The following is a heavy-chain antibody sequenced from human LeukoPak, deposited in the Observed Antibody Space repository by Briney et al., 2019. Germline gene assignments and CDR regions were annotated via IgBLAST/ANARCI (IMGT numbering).Heavy chain of an antibody. J-gene: IGHJ5*01. CDR3: ARDPKSAVAADWFDP. Sequence: SSQTLSLTCTVSGVSLSTIGYYWGWIRQPPGKGLEWIGSIYYSGITYYNPSLKSRVTISIDTSNNQFSLTLSSVTAADTAFYYCARDPKSAVAADWFDPWGQGTLVTVSS. CDR1: GVSLSTIGYY. CDR2: IYYSGIT. V-gene: IGHV4-39*07. D-gene: IGHD6-19*01.